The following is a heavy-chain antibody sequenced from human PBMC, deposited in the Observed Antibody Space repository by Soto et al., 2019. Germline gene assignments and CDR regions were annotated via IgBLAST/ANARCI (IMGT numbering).Heavy chain of an antibody. V-gene: IGHV1-69*08. Sequence: SVQVSCKVSGGVFTNYSRNWVGHSPGRGLEWLGGIIPLHNTSGYSEKFVGRLSGTADICSSTVYMHLRELTSGDTATYSCANWSAWNPLYYHGMDVWGQGTTVTVSS. CDR1: GGVFTNYS. D-gene: IGHD1-1*01. CDR3: ANWSAWNPLYYHGMDV. CDR2: IIPLHNTS. J-gene: IGHJ6*02.